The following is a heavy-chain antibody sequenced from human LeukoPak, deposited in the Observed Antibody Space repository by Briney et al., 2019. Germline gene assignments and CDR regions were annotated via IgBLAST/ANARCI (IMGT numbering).Heavy chain of an antibody. CDR3: ARGYYYGSGSDY. CDR1: GGSISSYY. J-gene: IGHJ4*02. CDR2: IYYSGSP. D-gene: IGHD3-10*01. V-gene: IGHV4-59*08. Sequence: PSETLSLTCTVSGGSISSYYWSWIRQPPGKGLEWIGYIYYSGSPNYNPSLKSRVTISVDTSKNQFSLKLSSVTAADTAVYYCARGYYYGSGSDYWGQGTLVTVSS.